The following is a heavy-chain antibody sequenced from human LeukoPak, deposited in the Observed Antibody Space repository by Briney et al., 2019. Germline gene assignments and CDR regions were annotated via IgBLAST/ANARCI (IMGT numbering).Heavy chain of an antibody. J-gene: IGHJ3*01. CDR3: ARPYFDGAFDV. CDR1: GVSISSYY. D-gene: IGHD3-22*01. Sequence: SSETLSLTCTVSGVSISSYYWSWIRQPPGKGLEWIGYIFYSGSRSYNPSLKGRVTISVDTSKNQFSLTLSSVTAADTALYYCARPYFDGAFDVWGQGTMVTVSS. V-gene: IGHV4-59*08. CDR2: IFYSGSR.